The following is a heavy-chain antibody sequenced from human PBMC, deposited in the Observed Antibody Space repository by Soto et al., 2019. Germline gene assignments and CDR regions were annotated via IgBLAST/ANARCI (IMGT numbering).Heavy chain of an antibody. CDR2: ISGSGGST. V-gene: IGHV3-23*01. CDR1: GFTFSSYA. J-gene: IGHJ6*02. CDR3: AKAGSQYQLPPYYYYYGMDV. D-gene: IGHD2-2*01. Sequence: GGSLRLSCAASGFTFSSYAMSWVRQAPGKGLEWVSAISGSGGSTYYADSVKGRFTISRDNSKNTLYLQMNSLRAEDTAVYYCAKAGSQYQLPPYYYYYGMDVWGQGTTVTVSS.